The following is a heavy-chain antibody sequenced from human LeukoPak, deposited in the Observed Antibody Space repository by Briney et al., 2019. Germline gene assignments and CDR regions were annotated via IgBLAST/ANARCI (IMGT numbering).Heavy chain of an antibody. J-gene: IGHJ6*03. D-gene: IGHD3-10*01. CDR2: ISYDGSNK. V-gene: IGHV3-30*18. CDR3: AKDSAFYYIDV. CDR1: GFTFSSYG. Sequence: GGSLRLSCAASGFTFSSYGMHWVRQAPGKGLEWVAVISYDGSNKKYADSVKGRFTISRDNSKNTLYLQMNSLRAEDTAVYYCAKDSAFYYIDVWGKGTTVIISS.